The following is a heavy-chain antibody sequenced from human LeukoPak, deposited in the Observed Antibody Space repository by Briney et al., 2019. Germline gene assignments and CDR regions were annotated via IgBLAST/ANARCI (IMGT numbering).Heavy chain of an antibody. CDR1: GFTFSSYW. J-gene: IGHJ4*02. CDR2: INSDGSST. V-gene: IGHV3-74*01. CDR3: AKSHRGHCSTTTCDDEGDY. D-gene: IGHD2-2*01. Sequence: GGSLRLSCAASGFTFSSYWMHWVRQAPGKGLVWVSRINSDGSSTSYADSVKGRFTISRDNSKNTLYLQVSSLRAEDTAVYYCAKSHRGHCSTTTCDDEGDYWGQGTLVTVSS.